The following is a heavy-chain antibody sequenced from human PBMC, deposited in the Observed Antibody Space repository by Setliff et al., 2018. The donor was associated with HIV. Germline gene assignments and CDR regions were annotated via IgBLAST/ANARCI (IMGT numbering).Heavy chain of an antibody. Sequence: PSETLSLTCAVSGGSISTYYWSWIRQPAGKGLEWLGRIYVSGSAMYNPSLKSRVTMSVDTSKNQFSLKLSSVTAADTAVYFCASQVPSMLGRSLGYWGQGTLVTVSS. CDR2: IYVSGSA. CDR1: GGSISTYY. V-gene: IGHV4-4*07. D-gene: IGHD2-8*01. J-gene: IGHJ4*02. CDR3: ASQVPSMLGRSLGY.